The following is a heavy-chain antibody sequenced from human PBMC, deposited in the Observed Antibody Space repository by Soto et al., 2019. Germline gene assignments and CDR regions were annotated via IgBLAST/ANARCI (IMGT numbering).Heavy chain of an antibody. V-gene: IGHV3-9*01. Sequence: EVQLVESGGGLVQPGRSLRLSCAASGFPFDDYAMRWVRQAPGKGLEWVSGISWNSGSIGYADSVKGRFTISRDNGKNALYLQMNSLRAEDTALYDCAKDDYGDYVGSAFDIWGQGRMVTVSS. CDR1: GFPFDDYA. D-gene: IGHD4-17*01. J-gene: IGHJ3*02. CDR3: AKDDYGDYVGSAFDI. CDR2: ISWNSGSI.